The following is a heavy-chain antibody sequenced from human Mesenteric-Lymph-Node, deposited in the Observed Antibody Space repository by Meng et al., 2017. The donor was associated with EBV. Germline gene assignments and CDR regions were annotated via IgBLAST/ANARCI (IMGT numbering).Heavy chain of an antibody. J-gene: IGHJ5*02. CDR2: IYFTGST. D-gene: IGHD4-11*01. Sequence: QVQMKASGPGLVKPSETLSLTCNVSGDSVSSGNNYWSWIRQSPGRGLEWIGNIYFTGSTFYNPALKSRVTISGDTSKNQFSLKLTSVTAADTAVYYCAREGTTVTRWFDPWGPGTLVTVSS. CDR1: GDSVSSGNNY. CDR3: AREGTTVTRWFDP. V-gene: IGHV4-61*01.